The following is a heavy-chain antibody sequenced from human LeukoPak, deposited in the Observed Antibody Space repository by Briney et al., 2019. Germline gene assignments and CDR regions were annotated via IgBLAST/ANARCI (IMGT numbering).Heavy chain of an antibody. D-gene: IGHD3-10*01. CDR2: IYNSGST. Sequence: SETLSLTCTVSGDSISGSSFYWGWIRQPPGKGLAWIGSIYNSGSTYYNPSLKSRVTISVDTSKNQFSLKLSSVTATDTAAYFCARERSMVRGISWFDPWGQGTLVTVSS. J-gene: IGHJ5*02. V-gene: IGHV4-39*07. CDR1: GDSISGSSFY. CDR3: ARERSMVRGISWFDP.